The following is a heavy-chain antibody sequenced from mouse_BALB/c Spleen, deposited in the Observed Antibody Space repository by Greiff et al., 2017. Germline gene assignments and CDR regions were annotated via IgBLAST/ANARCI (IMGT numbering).Heavy chain of an antibody. Sequence: EVMLVESGGGLVKPGGSLKLSCAASGFTFSDYYMYWVRQTPEKRLEWVATISDGGSYTYYPDSVKGRFTISRDNAKNNLYLQMSSLKSEDTAMYYCARGGNYDYDCAMDYWGQGTSVTVSS. CDR1: GFTFSDYY. V-gene: IGHV5-4*02. CDR2: ISDGGSYT. CDR3: ARGGNYDYDCAMDY. J-gene: IGHJ4*01. D-gene: IGHD2-4*01.